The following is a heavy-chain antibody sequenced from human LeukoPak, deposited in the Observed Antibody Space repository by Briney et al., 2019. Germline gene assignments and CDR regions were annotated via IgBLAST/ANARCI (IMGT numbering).Heavy chain of an antibody. CDR3: AIVVPDA. Sequence: SETLSLTCAVYGGSFSGYYWSWIRQPPGKGLEWIGEINHSGSTNYNPSLKSRVTISVDTSKNQFSLKLSSVTAADTAVYYSAIVVPDAWGQGTLVTVSS. CDR2: INHSGST. V-gene: IGHV4-34*01. J-gene: IGHJ5*02. D-gene: IGHD2-2*01. CDR1: GGSFSGYY.